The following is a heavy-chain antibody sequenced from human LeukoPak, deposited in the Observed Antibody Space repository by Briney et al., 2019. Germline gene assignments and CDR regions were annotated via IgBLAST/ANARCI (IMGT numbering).Heavy chain of an antibody. CDR3: ARDTDYCSSTSCYTFDY. J-gene: IGHJ4*02. CDR1: GFTFSSYS. CDR2: ISSSSSYI. Sequence: GGSLRLSCAASGFTFSSYSMNWVRQAPGKGLEWVSSISSSSSYIYYADSVKGRFTISRDNAKNSLYLQMNSLRAEDTAVYYCARDTDYCSSTSCYTFDYWGQGTLVTVSS. D-gene: IGHD2-2*02. V-gene: IGHV3-21*01.